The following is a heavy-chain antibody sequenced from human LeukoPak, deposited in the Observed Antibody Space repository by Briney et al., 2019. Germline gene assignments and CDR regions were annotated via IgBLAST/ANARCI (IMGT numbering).Heavy chain of an antibody. CDR1: GYSISSGYY. J-gene: IGHJ4*02. Sequence: SETLSLTCTVSGYSISSGYYWGWIRQPPGKGLEWIGSIYHSGSTNYNPSLKSRVTISVDKSKNQFSLKLSSVTAADTAVYYCARMRYSGSQGGYFDYWGQGTLVTVSS. CDR3: ARMRYSGSQGGYFDY. CDR2: IYHSGST. D-gene: IGHD3-10*01. V-gene: IGHV4-38-2*02.